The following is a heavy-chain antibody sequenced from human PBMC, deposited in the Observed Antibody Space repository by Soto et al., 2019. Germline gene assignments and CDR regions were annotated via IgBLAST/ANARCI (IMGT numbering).Heavy chain of an antibody. J-gene: IGHJ4*02. D-gene: IGHD6-13*01. CDR3: ARYRREAVAGYTLDN. CDR1: GGSMSSNY. CDR2: VYNSGST. V-gene: IGHV4-59*07. Sequence: SDTLSLTCTVSGGSMSSNYWTWIRQPPGKGLEWIGYVYNSGSTNYNPSLKSRVTISEDTSKSQFSLKVNSMTAADTAVYYCARYRREAVAGYTLDNWGQGILVTVSS.